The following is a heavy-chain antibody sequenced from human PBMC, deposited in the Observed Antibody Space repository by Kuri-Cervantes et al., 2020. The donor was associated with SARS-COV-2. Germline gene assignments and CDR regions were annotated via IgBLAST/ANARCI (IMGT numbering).Heavy chain of an antibody. V-gene: IGHV4-34*01. J-gene: IGHJ4*02. D-gene: IGHD5-12*01. CDR1: GGSFSGYY. Sequence: SETLSFTCAVYGGSFSGYYWSWIRQPPGKGLEWIGEINHSGSTNYNPSLKSRVTISVDTSKNQFSLKLSSVTAADTAVYYCARIRLRIFDYWGQGTLVTVSS. CDR3: ARIRLRIFDY. CDR2: INHSGST.